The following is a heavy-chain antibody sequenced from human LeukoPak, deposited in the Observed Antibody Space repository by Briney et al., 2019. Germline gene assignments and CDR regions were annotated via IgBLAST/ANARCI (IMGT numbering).Heavy chain of an antibody. CDR1: GYTFNTYG. CDR3: ARGKPDPNARYWFDP. Sequence: GASVKVSCKASGYTFNTYGITWVRQAPGQGLEWMGWISSFNGDTNYAQKLQGRVTMTTDTSTSTAYMELRSLRSDDTAVYYCARGKPDPNARYWFDPWGQGTLVTVSS. J-gene: IGHJ5*02. CDR2: ISSFNGDT. V-gene: IGHV1-18*01.